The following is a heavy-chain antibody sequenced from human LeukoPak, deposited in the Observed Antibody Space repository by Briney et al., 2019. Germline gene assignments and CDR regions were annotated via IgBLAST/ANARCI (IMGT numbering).Heavy chain of an antibody. CDR1: GITLRSYA. Sequence: GGSLRLSCAVSGITLRSYAMSWVRQAPGKGLEWVSGISGSGDIIYYADSIKGRFTVSRDNSKNTLHLQMDSLRAEDTALYYCAKDDIAVAGYFDSWGQGTLVTVSS. J-gene: IGHJ4*02. V-gene: IGHV3-23*01. D-gene: IGHD6-19*01. CDR3: AKDDIAVAGYFDS. CDR2: ISGSGDII.